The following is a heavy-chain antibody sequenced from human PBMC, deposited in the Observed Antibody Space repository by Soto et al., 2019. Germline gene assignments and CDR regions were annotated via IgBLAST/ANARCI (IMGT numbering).Heavy chain of an antibody. CDR3: ARRARADYYYMDV. V-gene: IGHV3-64*01. Sequence: EVQLVESGGGLAQPGGSLRLSCAASGFTFSSDAMDRVRQAPGKGLEYVSGISSNGIGTYYASSVKGRFTISRDNSRDTVYLQMDSLRPEDMAVYYCARRARADYYYMDVWGKGTTVTVS. D-gene: IGHD6-6*01. J-gene: IGHJ6*03. CDR1: GFTFSSDA. CDR2: ISSNGIGT.